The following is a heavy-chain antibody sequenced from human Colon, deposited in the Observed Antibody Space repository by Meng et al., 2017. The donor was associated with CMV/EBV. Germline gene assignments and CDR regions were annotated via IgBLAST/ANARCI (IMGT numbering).Heavy chain of an antibody. Sequence: SETLSLTCAVYGGSFSGYYWHWIRQPPGKGLEWIGYIYYSGTTNYNPSLKSRVTISVDTSKSQFSLRLTSVTAADTAVYYCAREKTGYSLNDAFDIWGQGTMVTVSS. V-gene: IGHV4-59*01. CDR2: IYYSGTT. CDR3: AREKTGYSLNDAFDI. CDR1: GGSFSGYY. D-gene: IGHD3-9*01. J-gene: IGHJ3*02.